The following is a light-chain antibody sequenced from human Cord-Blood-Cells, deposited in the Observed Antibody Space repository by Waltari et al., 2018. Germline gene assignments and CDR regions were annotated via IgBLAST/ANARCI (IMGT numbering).Light chain of an antibody. V-gene: IGLV2-11*01. CDR3: CSYAGSYTWV. CDR1: SSDVGGYNY. Sequence: QSALTQPRSVSGSPGQSVTISCTGTSSDVGGYNYVSWYQQHPGKAPKLMIDDVSKRPSGVPDRFSGSRSGNTASLTISGLQAEEEADYYCCSYAGSYTWVFGGGTKLTVL. CDR2: DVS. J-gene: IGLJ3*02.